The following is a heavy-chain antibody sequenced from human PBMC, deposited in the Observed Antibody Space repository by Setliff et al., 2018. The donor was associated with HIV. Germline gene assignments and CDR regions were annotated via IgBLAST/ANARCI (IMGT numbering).Heavy chain of an antibody. D-gene: IGHD3-10*01. Sequence: PSETLSLTCTVSGGSIKNVNYYWCWVCLSQGKGLEWIGSIYYSGATYYNPSFKSRVIISVDTSKNLFSLNLSSVRASDTAVYYCARGPVNWFYLDVWGKGTTVTVSS. CDR2: IYYSGAT. CDR3: ARGPVNWFYLDV. CDR1: GGSIKNVNYY. J-gene: IGHJ6*03. V-gene: IGHV4-39*01.